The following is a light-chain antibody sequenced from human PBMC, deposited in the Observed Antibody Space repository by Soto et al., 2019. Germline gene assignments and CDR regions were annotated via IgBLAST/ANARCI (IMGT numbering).Light chain of an antibody. CDR1: QNVARY. Sequence: DIPMTQSPSSLSASIGDSVSITCRASQNVARYLNWYQQQPGKAPKLLIHGASTLQRGVPSRFSGSGSGTDFTLSIIGLQPEDFATYFCQQTDTSPHTFGQGTKLDIK. CDR3: QQTDTSPHT. V-gene: IGKV1-39*01. J-gene: IGKJ2*01. CDR2: GAS.